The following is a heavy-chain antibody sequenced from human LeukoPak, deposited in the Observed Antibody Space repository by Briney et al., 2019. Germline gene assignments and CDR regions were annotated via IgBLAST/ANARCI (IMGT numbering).Heavy chain of an antibody. CDR3: ARTKPEYCSSTSCAGNYGMDV. CDR1: GGSISSYY. D-gene: IGHD2-2*01. V-gene: IGHV4-34*01. J-gene: IGHJ6*02. CDR2: INHSGST. Sequence: KSSETLSLTCTVSGGSISSYYWSWIRQPPGKGLEWIGEINHSGSTNYNPSLKSRVTISVDTSKNQFSLKLSSVTAADTAVYYCARTKPEYCSSTSCAGNYGMDVWGQGTTVTVSS.